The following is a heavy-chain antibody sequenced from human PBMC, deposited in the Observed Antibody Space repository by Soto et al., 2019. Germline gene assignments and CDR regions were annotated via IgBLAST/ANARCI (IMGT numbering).Heavy chain of an antibody. J-gene: IGHJ6*02. Sequence: QVQLVQSGAEVKKPGSSVKVSCKASGGTFSSYAISWVRQAPGQGLEWMGGIIPIFGTANYAQKFQGRVTITADESTSTADMELGSLRSEDTAVYYCARGGMVVVPAASHYYYGMDVWGQGTTVTVSS. D-gene: IGHD2-2*01. V-gene: IGHV1-69*01. CDR2: IIPIFGTA. CDR1: GGTFSSYA. CDR3: ARGGMVVVPAASHYYYGMDV.